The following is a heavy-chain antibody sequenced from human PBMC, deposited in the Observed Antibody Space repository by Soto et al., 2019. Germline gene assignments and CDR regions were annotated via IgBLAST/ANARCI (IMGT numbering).Heavy chain of an antibody. CDR2: ISAYNGNT. Sequence: ASVKVSCKASGYTFTSYGISWVRQAPGQGLEWMGWISAYNGNTNYAQKLQGRVTMTTDTSTSTAYMELRSLRSDDTAVYYCARDSKQEARYYFDYWGQGTLVTSPQ. CDR1: GYTFTSYG. D-gene: IGHD2-2*01. CDR3: ARDSKQEARYYFDY. V-gene: IGHV1-18*01. J-gene: IGHJ4*02.